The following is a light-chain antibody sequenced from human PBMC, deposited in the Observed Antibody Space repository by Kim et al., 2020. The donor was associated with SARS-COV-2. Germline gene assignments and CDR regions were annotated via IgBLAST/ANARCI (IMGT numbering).Light chain of an antibody. V-gene: IGLV3-19*01. CDR2: GKN. Sequence: VGLVMTVRITCQGDRLRSYYASWYQQKPGQAPVLVIYGKNNRTSGIPDRFSGSSSGNTASLTITGAQAEDEADYYFNSWDSTGRSVFGGGTQLTV. CDR3: NSWDSTGRSV. CDR1: RLRSYY. J-gene: IGLJ3*02.